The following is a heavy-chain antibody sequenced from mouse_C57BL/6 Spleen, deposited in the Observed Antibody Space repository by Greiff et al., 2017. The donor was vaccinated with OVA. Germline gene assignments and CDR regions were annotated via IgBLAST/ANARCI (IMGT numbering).Heavy chain of an antibody. J-gene: IGHJ3*01. CDR2: IDPSDSET. CDR3: ARGEKAQEPGFAY. D-gene: IGHD3-2*02. CDR1: GYTFTSYW. Sequence: QVQLQQPGAELVRPGSSVKLSCKASGYTFTSYWMHWVKQRPIQGLEWIGNIDPSDSETHYNQKFKDKATLTVDKSSSTAYMQLSSLTSEDSAVYDCARGEKAQEPGFAYWGQGTLVTVSA. V-gene: IGHV1-52*01.